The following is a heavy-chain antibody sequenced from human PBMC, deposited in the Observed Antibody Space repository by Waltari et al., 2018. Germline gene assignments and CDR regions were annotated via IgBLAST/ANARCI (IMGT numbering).Heavy chain of an antibody. CDR3: ARPEGYCSGGSCWFDP. CDR1: GYSISSGYY. J-gene: IGHJ5*02. V-gene: IGHV4-38-2*01. D-gene: IGHD2-15*01. CDR2: IYHSGRT. Sequence: QVQLQESGPGLVKPSETLSLTCAVSGYSISSGYYWGWIRQPPGKGLEWIGSIYHSGRTYYNPSLKSRVTISVDTSKNQFSLKLSSVTAADTAVYYCARPEGYCSGGSCWFDPWGQGTLVTVSS.